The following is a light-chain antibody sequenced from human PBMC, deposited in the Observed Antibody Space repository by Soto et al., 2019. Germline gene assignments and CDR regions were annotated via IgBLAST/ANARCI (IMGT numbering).Light chain of an antibody. J-gene: IGLJ1*01. CDR3: ATWDDSRTGV. CDR2: TNN. Sequence: QSALTQPPSASGTPGQRITISCSGTTSNIESHTVNWYQQVPGTAPKLLINTNNQRPSGVPDRFSGSKSGASASLAINGLQSEDEATYYCATWDDSRTGVFGTGTKVTVL. CDR1: TSNIESHT. V-gene: IGLV1-44*01.